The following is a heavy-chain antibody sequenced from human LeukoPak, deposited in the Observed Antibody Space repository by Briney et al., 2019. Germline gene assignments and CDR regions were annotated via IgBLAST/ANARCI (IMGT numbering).Heavy chain of an antibody. Sequence: GRSLRLSCAASGFTFSSYGMHWVRQAPGKGLEWVAVISHDGSKKYYAESVKGRFTISRDNSKNTLSLQMNSLRAEDTAVYYCARDGGALYFDYWGQGTLVTVSS. J-gene: IGHJ4*02. V-gene: IGHV3-30*19. CDR1: GFTFSSYG. CDR3: ARDGGALYFDY. D-gene: IGHD3-3*02. CDR2: ISHDGSKK.